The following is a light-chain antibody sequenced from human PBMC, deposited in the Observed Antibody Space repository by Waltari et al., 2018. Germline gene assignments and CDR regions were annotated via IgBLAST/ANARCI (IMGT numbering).Light chain of an antibody. J-gene: IGKJ2*01. CDR3: QQYNRYPVA. V-gene: IGKV1-5*03. Sequence: DIQMTQSPSTLSASVGDRVTITCRASQSISTWVAWYQQKPGKAPKPLIYAASNLESGVPSRFGGSGYGTEFTLTISSLQPDDFAIYYCQQYNRYPVAFGQGTKLDIK. CDR2: AAS. CDR1: QSISTW.